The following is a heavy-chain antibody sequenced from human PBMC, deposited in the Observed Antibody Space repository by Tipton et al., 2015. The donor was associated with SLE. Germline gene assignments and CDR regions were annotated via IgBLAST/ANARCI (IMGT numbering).Heavy chain of an antibody. CDR1: GFTFSSYS. V-gene: IGHV3-21*01. CDR3: ARDPPVYDSSGYLGPPFDY. Sequence: GSLRLSCAAAGFTFSSYSMNWVRQAPGKGLEWVSSISSSSSYIYYADSVKGRFTNSRDNAKNSLYLQMNSLGAEDTAVYYCARDPPVYDSSGYLGPPFDYWGQGPLVTVSS. D-gene: IGHD3-22*01. J-gene: IGHJ4*02. CDR2: ISSSSSYI.